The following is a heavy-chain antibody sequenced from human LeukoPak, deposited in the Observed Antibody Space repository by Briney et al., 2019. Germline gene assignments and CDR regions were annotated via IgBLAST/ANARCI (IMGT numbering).Heavy chain of an antibody. Sequence: SETLSLTCAVYGGSFSGYYWSWIRQPPGKGLEWIGEINHSGSTNYNPSLKSRVTISVDTSKNQFSLKLSSVTAADTAVYYCARVGYGSSYYWGIDYWGQGTLVTVSS. D-gene: IGHD6-6*01. CDR2: INHSGST. J-gene: IGHJ4*02. CDR1: GGSFSGYY. V-gene: IGHV4-34*01. CDR3: ARVGYGSSYYWGIDY.